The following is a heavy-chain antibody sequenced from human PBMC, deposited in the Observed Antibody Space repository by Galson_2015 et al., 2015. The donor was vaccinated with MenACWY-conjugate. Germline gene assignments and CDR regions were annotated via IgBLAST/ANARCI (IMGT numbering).Heavy chain of an antibody. V-gene: IGHV3-30*04. J-gene: IGHJ6*02. CDR1: GFTFSSYA. CDR2: ISYDGSSK. Sequence: SLRLSCAASGFTFSSYAMHWVRQAPGKGLEWVAVISYDGSSKYYADSVKGRFTISRDNSKNTLYLQMNSLRAEDTAVYYCARVGGRDGYNPYYYYGMDVWGQGTTVTVSS. CDR3: ARVGGRDGYNPYYYYGMDV. D-gene: IGHD5-24*01.